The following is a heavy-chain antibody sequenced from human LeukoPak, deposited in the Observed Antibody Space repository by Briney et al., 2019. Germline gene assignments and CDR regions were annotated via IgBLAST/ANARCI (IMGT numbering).Heavy chain of an antibody. CDR1: GFSFSDSY. Sequence: GGSLRLSCAASGFSFSDSYMTWIRQAPGKGLEWVSYISSSGSYEDYADSVKGRFAISRDNGKNSLFLQMNSLRLEDTAVYYCARYRNALVRESYGAWFDPWGQGTLVTVSS. CDR2: ISSSGSYE. D-gene: IGHD3-10*01. CDR3: ARYRNALVRESYGAWFDP. V-gene: IGHV3-11*03. J-gene: IGHJ5*02.